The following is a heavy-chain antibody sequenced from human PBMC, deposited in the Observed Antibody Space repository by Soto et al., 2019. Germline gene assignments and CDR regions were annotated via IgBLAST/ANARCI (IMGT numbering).Heavy chain of an antibody. D-gene: IGHD6-19*01. CDR2: ISYDGSNK. CDR1: GFTFRRYG. V-gene: IGHV3-30*03. J-gene: IGHJ4*02. Sequence: PGGSLRLSCAASGFTFRRYGMHWVRQAPGKGLEWVAIISYDGSNKYYADSVKGRFTISRDDSKNTLYLQMNSLRAEDTAVYYCARTVSSGWYIDYWGQGTLVTVSS. CDR3: ARTVSSGWYIDY.